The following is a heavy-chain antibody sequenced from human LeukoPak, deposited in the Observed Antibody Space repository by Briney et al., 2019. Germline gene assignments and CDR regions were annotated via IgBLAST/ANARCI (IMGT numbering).Heavy chain of an antibody. CDR3: ARGRNYCSSTSCYTSLRNSFDY. V-gene: IGHV4-34*01. CDR2: INHGGST. D-gene: IGHD2-2*02. J-gene: IGHJ4*02. Sequence: PSETLSLTCAVYGGSFSGYYWSWIRQPPGKGLEWIGEINHGGSTNYNPSLKSRVTISVDTSKNQLSLKLSSVTAAETAVYYCARGRNYCSSTSCYTSLRNSFDYWGQGTLVTVSS. CDR1: GGSFSGYY.